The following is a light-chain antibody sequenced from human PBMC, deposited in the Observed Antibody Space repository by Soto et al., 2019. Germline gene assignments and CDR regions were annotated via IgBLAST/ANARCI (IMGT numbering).Light chain of an antibody. CDR1: QSFRGL. Sequence: IVLTQSPATLSLSPGKRATLSCRAIQSFRGLLAWYQQKPGQAPRLLIYDAYNRATGIPPRFSGSGSGTDFTLTISSLEPEDSAVYYCQQRHMWPITFGQGTRLEIK. V-gene: IGKV3-11*01. J-gene: IGKJ5*01. CDR3: QQRHMWPIT. CDR2: DAY.